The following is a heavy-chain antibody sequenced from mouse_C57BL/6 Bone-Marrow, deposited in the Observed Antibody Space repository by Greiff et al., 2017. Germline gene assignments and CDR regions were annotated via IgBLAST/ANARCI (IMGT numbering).Heavy chain of an antibody. J-gene: IGHJ3*01. CDR2: IRSKSNNYAT. CDR3: VTSYSNYPSWFAY. CDR1: GFSFNTYA. Sequence: EVQLVESGGGLVQPKGSLKLSCAASGFSFNTYAMNWVRQAPGKGLEWVARIRSKSNNYATYYADSVKDRFTISRDDSESMLYLQMNNLKTEDTAMYYCVTSYSNYPSWFAYWCQGTLVTVSA. D-gene: IGHD2-5*01. V-gene: IGHV10-1*01.